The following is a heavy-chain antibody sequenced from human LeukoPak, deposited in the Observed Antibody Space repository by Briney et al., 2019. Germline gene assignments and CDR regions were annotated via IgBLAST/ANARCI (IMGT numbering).Heavy chain of an antibody. CDR3: AGKGVYYFDY. V-gene: IGHV4-34*01. D-gene: IGHD6-13*01. CDR2: INHSGST. J-gene: IGHJ4*02. CDR1: GGSIISYY. Sequence: SETLSLTCTVSGGSIISYYWSWIRQPPGKGLEWIGEINHSGSTNYNPSLKSRVTISVDTSKNQFSLKLSSVTAADTAVYYCAGKGVYYFDYWGQGTLVTVSS.